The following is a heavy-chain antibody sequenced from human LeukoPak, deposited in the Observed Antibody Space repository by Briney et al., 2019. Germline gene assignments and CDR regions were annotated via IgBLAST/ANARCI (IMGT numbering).Heavy chain of an antibody. CDR2: ISGSGGST. D-gene: IGHD6-19*01. V-gene: IGHV3-23*01. J-gene: IGHJ4*02. CDR1: GFTFSSYA. CDR3: ARGLHIAVAGIFDY. Sequence: GGSLRLSCAASGFTFSSYAMSWVRQAPGKGLEWVSAISGSGGSTYYADSVKGRFTISRDNSKNTLYLQMNSLRAEDTAVYYCARGLHIAVAGIFDYWGQGSLVTVSP.